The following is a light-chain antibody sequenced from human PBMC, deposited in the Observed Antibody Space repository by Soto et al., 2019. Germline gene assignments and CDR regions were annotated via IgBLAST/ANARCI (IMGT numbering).Light chain of an antibody. Sequence: DIQMTQSPSTLSASVGGRVTITCRASQSIRNWLAWYQQKPGKAPKLLIQRASSLESGVPARFSGSGSGTDFTLTISGLQPEDVATYYCLQDNNYPLTFGGGTKVDIK. V-gene: IGKV1-5*03. CDR1: QSIRNW. CDR3: LQDNNYPLT. J-gene: IGKJ4*01. CDR2: RAS.